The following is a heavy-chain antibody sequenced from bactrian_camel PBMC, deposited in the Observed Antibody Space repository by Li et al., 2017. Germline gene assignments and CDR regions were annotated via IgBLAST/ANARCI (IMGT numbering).Heavy chain of an antibody. CDR1: GYFDSRYC. CDR3: AAQSAPMGWQRPHEFNY. D-gene: IGHD5*01. CDR2: QYFGDGPA. J-gene: IGHJ4*01. V-gene: IGHV3S1*01. Sequence: HVQLVESGGGSVQAGGSLRLSCVVSGYFDSRYCMAWFRQAPGKEPEGVAAQYFGDGPAHYYETVKGRFLISRDVNKNTLYLQMNALKPEDTAMYYCAAQSAPMGWQRPHEFNYRGQGTQVTVS.